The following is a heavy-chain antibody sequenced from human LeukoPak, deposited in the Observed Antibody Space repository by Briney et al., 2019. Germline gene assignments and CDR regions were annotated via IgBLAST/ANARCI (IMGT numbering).Heavy chain of an antibody. CDR1: GFTFSSYW. CDR2: IASDGSST. CDR3: ARGRPHGNDY. J-gene: IGHJ4*02. Sequence: GGSLRLSCAASGFTFSSYWMNWVRQAPGKGLVWVSRIASDGSSTTYADSVKGRFSISRDNVKNTLYLQMNSLRVEDTAVYYCARGRPHGNDYWGQGTLVTVSS. V-gene: IGHV3-74*01. D-gene: IGHD4-23*01.